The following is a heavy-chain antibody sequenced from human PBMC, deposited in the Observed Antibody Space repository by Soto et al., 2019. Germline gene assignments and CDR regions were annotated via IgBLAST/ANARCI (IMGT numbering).Heavy chain of an antibody. J-gene: IGHJ4*02. CDR2: IIPIFGTA. Sequence: QVQLVQSGAEVKKPGSSVKVSCKASGGTFSSYAISWVRQAPGQGLEWMGGIIPIFGTANYAQQFQGRVTITEDKSTGTAYMELSSLSSEDTAVYYWARGGYADLGGLDYWGQGTLVTVCS. V-gene: IGHV1-69*06. D-gene: IGHD3-16*01. CDR3: ARGGYADLGGLDY. CDR1: GGTFSSYA.